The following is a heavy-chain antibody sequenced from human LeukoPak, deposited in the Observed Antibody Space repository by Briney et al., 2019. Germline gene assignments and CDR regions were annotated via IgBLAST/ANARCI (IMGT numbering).Heavy chain of an antibody. Sequence: GGSRRLSCAASGFAFSAYGMHWVRQAPGKGLEWVAVLSYDGTNGYYAGSVKGRLTISRDNSKNTLDLQMNSLRAEDTAVYYCAKGLNSGWYGQSFDLWGQGTLVTVSS. V-gene: IGHV3-30*18. J-gene: IGHJ4*02. CDR1: GFAFSAYG. CDR3: AKGLNSGWYGQSFDL. CDR2: LSYDGTNG. D-gene: IGHD6-19*01.